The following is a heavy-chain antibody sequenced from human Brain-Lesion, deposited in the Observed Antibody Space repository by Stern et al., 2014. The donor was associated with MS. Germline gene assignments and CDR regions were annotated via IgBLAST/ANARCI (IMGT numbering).Heavy chain of an antibody. CDR2: ITPNSGVS. V-gene: IGHV1-2*02. J-gene: IGHJ4*02. Sequence: VQLVESGAEVKKPGASVKVSCKASGYTFTGYYMHWVRQAPGQGLEWMGWITPNSGVSNYAQKFQGRVTMTWDASITTAYMELSRLRSDDTALYYCAADGSAYISGSLAYWGQGTLVTVSS. CDR1: GYTFTGYY. CDR3: AADGSAYISGSLAY. D-gene: IGHD6-19*01.